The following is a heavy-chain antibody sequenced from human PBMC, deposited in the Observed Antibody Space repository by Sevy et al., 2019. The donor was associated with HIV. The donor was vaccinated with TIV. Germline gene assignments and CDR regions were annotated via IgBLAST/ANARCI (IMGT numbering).Heavy chain of an antibody. J-gene: IGHJ6*02. CDR1: GYTFTSYA. V-gene: IGHV7-4-1*02. Sequence: ASVKVSCKASGYTFTSYAMNWVRQAPGQGLEWMGWINTNTGNPTYAQGFTGRFVFSLDTSVSTAYLQISSLKAEDTAVYYCARGGIAAADTEGYYYYGMDVWGQGTTVTVSS. CDR2: INTNTGNP. D-gene: IGHD6-13*01. CDR3: ARGGIAAADTEGYYYYGMDV.